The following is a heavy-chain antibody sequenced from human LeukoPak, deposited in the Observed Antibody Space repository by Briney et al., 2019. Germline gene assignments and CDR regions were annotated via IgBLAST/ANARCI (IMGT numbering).Heavy chain of an antibody. J-gene: IGHJ4*02. CDR2: ISYDGSNK. CDR1: GFIFRSSA. V-gene: IGHV3-30*04. Sequence: PGGSLGLSCSASGFIFRSSAMHWVRQAPGKGLEWVAVISYDGSNKYYADSVKGRFTISRDNSKNTLYLQMNSLRAEDTAVYYCAKGRGYYYDSSGYYYVGNYFDYWGQGTLVTVSS. CDR3: AKGRGYYYDSSGYYYVGNYFDY. D-gene: IGHD3-22*01.